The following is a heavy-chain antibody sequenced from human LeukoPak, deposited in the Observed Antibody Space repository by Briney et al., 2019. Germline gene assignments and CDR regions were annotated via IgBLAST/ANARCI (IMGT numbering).Heavy chain of an antibody. CDR3: ARSVGYDYGDYRD. CDR2: ISHSGST. J-gene: IGHJ4*02. Sequence: SETLSLTCTVSGGSISSGNYYWSWIRQPPGKALEYIGYISHSGSTNYNPSPKSRVTISVDTSKNQFSLRLRSVTAADTAVYYCARSVGYDYGDYRDWGQGTLVTVSS. V-gene: IGHV4-61*01. CDR1: GGSISSGNYY. D-gene: IGHD4-17*01.